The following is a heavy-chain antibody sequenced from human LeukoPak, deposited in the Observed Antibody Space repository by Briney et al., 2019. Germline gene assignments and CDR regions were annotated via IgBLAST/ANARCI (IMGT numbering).Heavy chain of an antibody. Sequence: GESLKISCKASGYIFTNFWIAWVRQMPGKGLEWMGIIFPADSDTRYSPSFQGQVTMSADKSITAAYLQWSSLKASDTAIYYCARSGYSGYETDYWGQGTLVTVSS. D-gene: IGHD5-12*01. CDR2: IFPADSDT. CDR3: ARSGYSGYETDY. V-gene: IGHV5-51*01. CDR1: GYIFTNFW. J-gene: IGHJ4*02.